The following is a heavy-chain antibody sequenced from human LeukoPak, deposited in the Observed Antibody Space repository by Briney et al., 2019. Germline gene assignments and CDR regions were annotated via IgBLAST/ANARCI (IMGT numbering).Heavy chain of an antibody. D-gene: IGHD6-25*01. Sequence: PSETLSLTCTVSGDSISSYYWSWIRQPPGKGLEWIGYIFYSGTTNYNPSLKSRVTISVDTSKNQFSLKLSSVTAADTAVYYCARDPHSSGWQNWFDPWGQGTLVTVSS. J-gene: IGHJ5*02. CDR1: GDSISSYY. V-gene: IGHV4-59*01. CDR2: IFYSGTT. CDR3: ARDPHSSGWQNWFDP.